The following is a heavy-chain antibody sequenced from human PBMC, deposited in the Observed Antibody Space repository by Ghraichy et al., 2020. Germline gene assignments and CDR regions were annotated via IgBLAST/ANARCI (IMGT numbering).Heavy chain of an antibody. Sequence: GGSLRLSCAASGFIFEDYAMHWVRQVPGKGLEWVSGISWTTNEVGYAGSVKGRFTIYRDNAKKSLYLQMNSLRSEDTALYYCAKGIEVTNVWGVYGMDVWGQGTTVTVSS. CDR3: AKGIEVTNVWGVYGMDV. D-gene: IGHD2-21*02. J-gene: IGHJ6*02. V-gene: IGHV3-9*01. CDR2: ISWTTNEV. CDR1: GFIFEDYA.